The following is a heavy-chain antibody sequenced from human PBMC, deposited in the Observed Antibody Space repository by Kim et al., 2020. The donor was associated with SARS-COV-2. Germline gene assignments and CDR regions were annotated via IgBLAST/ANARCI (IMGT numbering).Heavy chain of an antibody. CDR1: GFTFSSYA. J-gene: IGHJ4*02. CDR3: AKETSDKWDLLWSAATGLFDY. V-gene: IGHV3-23*01. D-gene: IGHD1-26*01. Sequence: GGSLRLSCAASGFTFSSYAMSWVRQAPGKGLEWVSAISGSGGSTYYADSVKGRFTISRDNSKNTLYLQMNSLRAEDTAVYYCAKETSDKWDLLWSAATGLFDYWGQGTLVTVSS. CDR2: ISGSGGST.